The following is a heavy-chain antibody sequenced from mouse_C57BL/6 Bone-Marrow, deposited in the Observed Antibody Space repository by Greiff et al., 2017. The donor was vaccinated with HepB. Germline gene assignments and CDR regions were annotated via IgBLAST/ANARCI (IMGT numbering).Heavy chain of an antibody. CDR2: IYPRSGNT. J-gene: IGHJ2*01. V-gene: IGHV1-81*01. CDR3: ARGDYYGSSSGYFDY. D-gene: IGHD1-1*01. Sequence: VQGVESVAELARPGASVKLSCKASGYTFTSYGISWVKQRTGQGLEWIGEIYPRSGNTYYNEKFKGKATLTADKSSSTAYMELRSLTSEDSAVYFCARGDYYGSSSGYFDYWGQGTTLTVSS. CDR1: GYTFTSYG.